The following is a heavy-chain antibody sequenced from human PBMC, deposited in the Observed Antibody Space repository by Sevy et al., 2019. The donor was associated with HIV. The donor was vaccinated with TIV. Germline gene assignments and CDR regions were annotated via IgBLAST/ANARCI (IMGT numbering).Heavy chain of an antibody. CDR2: IKEDGSGR. Sequence: GGSLRFSCAASGFTFGSYWMTWVRQAPGKGLEWVANIKEDGSGRFYVDSVRGRFTVSRDNAKKTLYLQMNNLRGEDTALYYCARLYSSSSGRGLDNWGQGALVTVSS. V-gene: IGHV3-7*01. CDR1: GFTFGSYW. CDR3: ARLYSSSSGRGLDN. J-gene: IGHJ4*02. D-gene: IGHD6-6*01.